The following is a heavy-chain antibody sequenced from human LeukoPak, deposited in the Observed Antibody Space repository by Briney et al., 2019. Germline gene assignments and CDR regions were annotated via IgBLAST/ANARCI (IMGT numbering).Heavy chain of an antibody. J-gene: IGHJ4*02. CDR3: ASYNYYDSSGQIDY. CDR1: GFTFSSYW. CDR2: IKQDGSEK. Sequence: GGSLRLSCAASGFTFSSYWMSWVRQAPGKGLEWVANIKQDGSEKYYVDSVKGRFTVSRDNAKNSLYLQMNSLRAEDTAVYYCASYNYYDSSGQIDYWGQGTLVTVSS. V-gene: IGHV3-7*01. D-gene: IGHD3-22*01.